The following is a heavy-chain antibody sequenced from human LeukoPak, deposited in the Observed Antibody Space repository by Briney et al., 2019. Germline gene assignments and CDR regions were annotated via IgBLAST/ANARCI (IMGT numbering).Heavy chain of an antibody. Sequence: HSEGSLRLSCAASGFTFTSYSMNWVRQAPGKGLEWVSYISSGSSTIYYADSVKGRFTISRDNAKNSLYLQMNSLRAEDTAVYYCARDDYGDYFFDYWGQGTLVTVSS. V-gene: IGHV3-48*01. J-gene: IGHJ4*02. CDR1: GFTFTSYS. CDR3: ARDDYGDYFFDY. CDR2: ISSGSSTI. D-gene: IGHD4-17*01.